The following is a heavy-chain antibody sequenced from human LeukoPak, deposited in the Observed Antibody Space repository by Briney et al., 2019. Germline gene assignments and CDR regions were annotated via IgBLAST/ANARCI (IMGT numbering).Heavy chain of an antibody. CDR3: ARRLGYRGSYGLDY. J-gene: IGHJ4*02. D-gene: IGHD3-16*01. CDR1: GYSFTSYW. V-gene: IGHV5-51*01. Sequence: GESLKISCQGSGYSFTSYWIGWVPQIPGKGLGWTGIIYPGDSDTRYSPSFQGQVTISADKSISTAYLQWSSLKASDTAMYYCARRLGYRGSYGLDYWGQGTLVTVSS. CDR2: IYPGDSDT.